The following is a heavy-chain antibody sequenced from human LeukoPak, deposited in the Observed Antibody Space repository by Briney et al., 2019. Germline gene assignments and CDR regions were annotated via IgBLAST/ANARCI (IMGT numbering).Heavy chain of an antibody. J-gene: IGHJ4*02. V-gene: IGHV1-8*03. Sequence: ASVKVSCKASGYTFTSYGISWVRQATGQGLEWMGWMNPNSGNTGYAQKFQGRVTITRNTSISTAYMELSSLRSEDTAVYYCARDSGYSGYDWGQGTLVTVSS. CDR3: ARDSGYSGYD. CDR1: GYTFTSYG. CDR2: MNPNSGNT. D-gene: IGHD5-12*01.